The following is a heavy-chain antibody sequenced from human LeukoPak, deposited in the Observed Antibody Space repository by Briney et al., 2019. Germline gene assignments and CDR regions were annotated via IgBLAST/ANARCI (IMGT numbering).Heavy chain of an antibody. Sequence: PSETLSLTCAVSGGSLSSCYWSWIRQPPGKGLEWIGYISNSGSTSYNASLKSRVTISADTSKKQFSLKLSSVTAADTAVYYCARTPMTKPFYYYYLDVWGKGTTVTVSS. CDR2: ISNSGST. V-gene: IGHV4-59*01. D-gene: IGHD3-22*01. CDR3: ARTPMTKPFYYYYLDV. J-gene: IGHJ6*03. CDR1: GGSLSSCY.